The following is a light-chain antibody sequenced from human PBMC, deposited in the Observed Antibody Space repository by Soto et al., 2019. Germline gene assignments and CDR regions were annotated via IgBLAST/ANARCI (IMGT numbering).Light chain of an antibody. Sequence: DIRMTQSPSTLSASVGDRVTITCRASQSISGWLAWYQQKPGKAPKLLIYDVSSLESGVPSRFSGSGSGTEFTLAISSLQPDDFATYYCQQYNSYPWTFGQGTRWIS. CDR2: DVS. CDR3: QQYNSYPWT. CDR1: QSISGW. J-gene: IGKJ1*01. V-gene: IGKV1-5*01.